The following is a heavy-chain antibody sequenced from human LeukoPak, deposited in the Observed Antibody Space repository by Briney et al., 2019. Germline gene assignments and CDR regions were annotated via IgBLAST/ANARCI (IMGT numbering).Heavy chain of an antibody. CDR2: IYHSRST. CDR3: AKNSGYYHPYYIDS. D-gene: IGHD3-22*01. Sequence: SETLSLTCIVSGYSISSGYYWDWIRQPPGKGLEWIGNIYHSRSTYYNPSLKSRVTISVDTSKNQFSLKLNSVTAVDTAVYYCAKNSGYYHPYYIDSWGQGTLVTVSS. V-gene: IGHV4-38-2*02. J-gene: IGHJ4*02. CDR1: GYSISSGYY.